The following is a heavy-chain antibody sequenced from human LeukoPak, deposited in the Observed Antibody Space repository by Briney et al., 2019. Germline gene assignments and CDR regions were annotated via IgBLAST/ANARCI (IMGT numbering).Heavy chain of an antibody. Sequence: PGGSLRLSCAASGFTFSSYAMSWVRQAPGKGLEWVSAISGSGGSTYYADSVKGRFTISRDNSKNTPYLQMNSLRAEDTAVYYCAKDKRQSGFFDYWGQGTLVTVSS. CDR3: AKDKRQSGFFDY. V-gene: IGHV3-23*01. J-gene: IGHJ4*02. D-gene: IGHD7-27*01. CDR1: GFTFSSYA. CDR2: ISGSGGST.